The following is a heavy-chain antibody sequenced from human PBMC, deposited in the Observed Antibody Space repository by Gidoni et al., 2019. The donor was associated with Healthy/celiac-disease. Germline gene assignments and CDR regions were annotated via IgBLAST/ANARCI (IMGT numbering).Heavy chain of an antibody. J-gene: IGHJ4*02. CDR3: ARGWAAAGTGGFDY. D-gene: IGHD6-13*01. CDR1: GFTFSSYA. V-gene: IGHV3-30-3*01. Sequence: QVQLVESGGGVVQPGRSLRLSCAASGFTFSSYAMHWVRQAPGKGLEWVAVISDDGSNKYYADSVKGRFTISRDNSKNTLYLQMNSLRAEDTAVYYCARGWAAAGTGGFDYWGQGTLVTVSS. CDR2: ISDDGSNK.